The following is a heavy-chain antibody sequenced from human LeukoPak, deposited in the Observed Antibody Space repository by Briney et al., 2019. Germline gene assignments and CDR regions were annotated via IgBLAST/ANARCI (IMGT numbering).Heavy chain of an antibody. J-gene: IGHJ4*02. D-gene: IGHD5-18*01. CDR2: INWNGGNT. V-gene: IGHV3-20*04. CDR1: GFTFDDYG. CDR3: ATEGTADNTGLNY. Sequence: GGSLRLSCAASGFTFDDYGMSWVRQAPGKGLEWVSGINWNGGNTGYADSLKGRFTISRDNAKNSLYLQMNSLRPEDTAVYYCATEGTADNTGLNYWGQGTLVTVSS.